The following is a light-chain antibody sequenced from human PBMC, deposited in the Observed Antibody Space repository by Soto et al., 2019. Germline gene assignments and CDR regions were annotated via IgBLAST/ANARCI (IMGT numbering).Light chain of an antibody. CDR2: DAS. Sequence: DILMTQSPSTLSASVGDRVTITCRASQSITNRLAWYQQKPGKAPKVLIYDASNLEYGVPSRFSGSGFGTEFILTISSLQPDDFATYWCQHYGGMWTFGQGTKVEMK. J-gene: IGKJ1*01. CDR3: QHYGGMWT. V-gene: IGKV1-5*01. CDR1: QSITNR.